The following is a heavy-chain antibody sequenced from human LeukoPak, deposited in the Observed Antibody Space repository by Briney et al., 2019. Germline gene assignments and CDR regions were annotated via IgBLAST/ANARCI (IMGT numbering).Heavy chain of an antibody. CDR1: GYTFTGYY. CDR3: ARVLGLSDGDYARWVFDY. Sequence: ASVKVSCKASGYTFTGYYMHWVRQAPGQGLEWMGIINPSGGSTSYAQKFQGRVTMTRDMSTSTVYMELSSLRSEDTAVYYCARVLGLSDGDYARWVFDYWGQGTLVTVSS. CDR2: INPSGGST. D-gene: IGHD4-17*01. V-gene: IGHV1-46*01. J-gene: IGHJ4*02.